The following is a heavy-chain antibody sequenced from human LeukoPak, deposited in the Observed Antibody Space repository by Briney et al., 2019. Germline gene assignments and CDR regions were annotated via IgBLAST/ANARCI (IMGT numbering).Heavy chain of an antibody. CDR2: IYYSGST. CDR1: GGSISSYY. CDR3: ARHRGYSGYGSSDYFDY. J-gene: IGHJ4*02. D-gene: IGHD5-12*01. V-gene: IGHV4-59*08. Sequence: SETLSLTCTVSGGSISSYYWSWIRQPPGKGLEWIGYIYYSGSTNYNPSLKSRVTISVDTSKNQFSLKLSSVTAADTAVYYCARHRGYSGYGSSDYFDYWGQGTLVTVSS.